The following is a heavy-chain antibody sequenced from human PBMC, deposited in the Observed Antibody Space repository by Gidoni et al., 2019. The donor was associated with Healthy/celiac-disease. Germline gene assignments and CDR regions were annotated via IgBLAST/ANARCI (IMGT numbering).Heavy chain of an antibody. J-gene: IGHJ4*02. V-gene: IGHV3-15*01. CDR2: IKSKTDGGTT. D-gene: IGHD2-8*01. CDR3: TTRLKPDY. Sequence: VQRVQSGGGLVKPGESLRLSWEAPGFRFCNAGMSWLHQAPGNGRELVGRIKSKTDGGTTDYAAPVKGRFTISRDDSKNTLYLQMNSLKTEDTAVYYCTTRLKPDYWGQGTLVTVSS. CDR1: GFRFCNAG.